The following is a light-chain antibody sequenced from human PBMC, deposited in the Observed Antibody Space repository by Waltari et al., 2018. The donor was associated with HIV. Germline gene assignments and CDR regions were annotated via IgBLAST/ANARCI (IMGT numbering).Light chain of an antibody. CDR3: QQSYRIPYT. CDR1: QNITTF. Sequence: DIQMTQSPSPLSASLGGRVTIACRASQNITTFLNWYQQRPGRAPELLIYTTSNLQRGVPSRFRGSGSGTNFVLTITNVQPEDLATYSCQQSYRIPYTFGQGTKVHI. CDR2: TTS. J-gene: IGKJ2*01. V-gene: IGKV1-39*01.